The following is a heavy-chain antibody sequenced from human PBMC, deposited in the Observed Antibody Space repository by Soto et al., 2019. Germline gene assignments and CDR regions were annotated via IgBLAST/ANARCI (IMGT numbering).Heavy chain of an antibody. J-gene: IGHJ4*02. Sequence: SETLSLTCTVSGGSVSSGSYYWSWIRQPPGKGLEWIGYIYYSGRTNYNPSLKSRVTISVDTSKNQFSLKLSSVTAADTAVYYCAREGGGAGLGYWGQGTLVTVSS. CDR3: AREGGGAGLGY. V-gene: IGHV4-61*01. CDR1: GGSVSSGSYY. D-gene: IGHD1-26*01. CDR2: IYYSGRT.